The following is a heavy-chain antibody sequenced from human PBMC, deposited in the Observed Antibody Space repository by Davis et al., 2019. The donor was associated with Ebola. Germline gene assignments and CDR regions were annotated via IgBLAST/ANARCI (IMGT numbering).Heavy chain of an antibody. CDR1: GFTFSGSA. Sequence: GESLKISCAASGFTFSGSAMHWVRQASGKGLEWVGRIRSKANSYATASDASVKGRFTISRDDSKNTAYLKMNSLKTEDTAVYYCTHSSGYNNADYWGQGTLVTVSS. V-gene: IGHV3-73*01. CDR2: IRSKANSYAT. D-gene: IGHD3-22*01. J-gene: IGHJ4*02. CDR3: THSSGYNNADY.